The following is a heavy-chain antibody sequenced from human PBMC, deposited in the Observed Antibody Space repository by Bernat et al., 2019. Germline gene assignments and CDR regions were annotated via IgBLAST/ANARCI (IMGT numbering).Heavy chain of an antibody. V-gene: IGHV3-15*07. CDR2: IKSKTDGGTT. J-gene: IGHJ3*02. CDR1: GFTFSNAW. D-gene: IGHD6-13*01. CDR3: TTMPPLSYSRGSAFGI. Sequence: VQLVESGGGLVKPGGSRRLSCAASGFTFSNAWMNWVRQAPGKGLEWVGRIKSKTDGGTTDYAAPVKGRFTISRDDSKNTLYLKMNSLKTEDTAVYYCTTMPPLSYSRGSAFGIWGQGTMVTVSS.